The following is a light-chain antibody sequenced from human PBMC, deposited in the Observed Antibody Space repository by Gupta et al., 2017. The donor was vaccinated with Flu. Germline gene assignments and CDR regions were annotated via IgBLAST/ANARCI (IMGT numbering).Light chain of an antibody. J-gene: IGLJ3*02. V-gene: IGLV2-14*01. Sequence: QSALTQPASVSGSPGQSITISCTGTRSDVGGYKYVSWYQHHPGKAPKLMFYEVSNRPSGVAGRFSGSKSGNTASLIISVLPKEDAADYYCRSYTSVSTWVFGGGTKLTVL. CDR3: RSYTSVSTWV. CDR1: RSDVGGYKY. CDR2: EVS.